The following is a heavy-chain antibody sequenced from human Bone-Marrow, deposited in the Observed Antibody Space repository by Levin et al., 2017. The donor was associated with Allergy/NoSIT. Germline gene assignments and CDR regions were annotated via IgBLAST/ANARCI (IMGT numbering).Heavy chain of an antibody. CDR3: TTGGNPGYSYVLGH. J-gene: IGHJ1*01. D-gene: IGHD5-18*01. V-gene: IGHV4-39*07. CDR2: TYYLHYTGST. CDR1: GGSISSSTYF. Sequence: PSETLSLTCTVSGGSISSSTYFWGWIRQPPGKGLEWIGNTYYLHYTGSTYYNPSLKSRLTMSLDTSRNQFSLQLTSVNAADTAVYYCTTGGNPGYSYVLGHWGQGILVTVSS.